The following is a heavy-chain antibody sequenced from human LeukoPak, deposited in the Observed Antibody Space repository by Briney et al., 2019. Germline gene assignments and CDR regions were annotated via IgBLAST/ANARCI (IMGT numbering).Heavy chain of an antibody. CDR2: VNDSGST. V-gene: IGHV4-34*01. Sequence: KTSETLSLTCAVYGGSFSNYYWSWLRQPPGKGLEWIGDVNDSGSTNYNPSLKSRVTISVDTSKSQFSLKLKSVTAADTAVYYCARLLKSRSGWNYWGQGTLVTVSS. CDR3: ARLLKSRSGWNY. J-gene: IGHJ4*02. D-gene: IGHD6-19*01. CDR1: GGSFSNYY.